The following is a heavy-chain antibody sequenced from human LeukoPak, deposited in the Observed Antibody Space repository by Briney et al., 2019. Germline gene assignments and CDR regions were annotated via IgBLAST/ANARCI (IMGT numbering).Heavy chain of an antibody. CDR3: AKAGDYSKTPNYFDY. D-gene: IGHD4-11*01. V-gene: IGHV3-30*02. J-gene: IGHJ4*02. Sequence: GGSLRLSCAASGFTFSSYGMHWVRQAPGKGLEWVAVIWYGGSNKYYADSVKGRFTISRDNSKNTLYLQMNSLRAEDTAVYYCAKAGDYSKTPNYFDYWGQGTLVTVSS. CDR1: GFTFSSYG. CDR2: IWYGGSNK.